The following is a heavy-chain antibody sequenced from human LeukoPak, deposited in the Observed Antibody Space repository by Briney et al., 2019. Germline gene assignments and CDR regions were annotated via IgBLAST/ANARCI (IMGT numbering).Heavy chain of an antibody. CDR1: GFTFSSYS. CDR3: ASAVSAGTDY. D-gene: IGHD6-13*01. V-gene: IGHV3-21*01. J-gene: IGHJ4*02. Sequence: PGGSLRLSCAATGFTFSSYSMNWVRQAPGKGLGWVSSISSSSSYIYYADSVKGRFTISRDNAKNSLYLQMNSLRAEDTAVYYCASAVSAGTDYWGQGTLVTVSS. CDR2: ISSSSSYI.